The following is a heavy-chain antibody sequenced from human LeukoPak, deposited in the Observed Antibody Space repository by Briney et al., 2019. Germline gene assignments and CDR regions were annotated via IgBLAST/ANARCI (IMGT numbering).Heavy chain of an antibody. CDR1: GGSFSGYY. Sequence: PSETLSLTCAVYGGSFSGYYWSWIRQPPGKGLEWIGEINHSGSTNYNPSLKSRVTISVDTSKNQFPLKLSSVTAADTAVYYCARGLRRAFLDRGKWFDPWGQGTLVTVSS. V-gene: IGHV4-34*01. J-gene: IGHJ5*02. CDR3: ARGLRRAFLDRGKWFDP. CDR2: INHSGST. D-gene: IGHD3-3*02.